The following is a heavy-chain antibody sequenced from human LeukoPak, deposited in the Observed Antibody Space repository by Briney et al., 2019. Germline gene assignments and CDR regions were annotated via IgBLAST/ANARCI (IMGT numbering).Heavy chain of an antibody. V-gene: IGHV3-48*03. CDR2: ISSSADTI. Sequence: GGSLRLSCAASGFTFSTYGMDWVRQAPGKGLGWVSYISSSADTIYYADSVKGRFTISGDNAKNSLYLQMDSLRGEDTAVYYCARVGAYAAVNFWGQGTLVTVSS. CDR1: GFTFSTYG. CDR3: ARVGAYAAVNF. D-gene: IGHD3-16*01. J-gene: IGHJ4*02.